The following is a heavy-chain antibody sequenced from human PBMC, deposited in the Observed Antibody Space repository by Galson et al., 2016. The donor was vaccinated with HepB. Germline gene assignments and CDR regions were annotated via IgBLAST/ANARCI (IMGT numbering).Heavy chain of an antibody. CDR3: STDDVAT. Sequence: SLRLSCAASGFTFSSVCMHWVRPAPGTALKWVGRSTRGNDGGTTDYAAPVKDRLTISRDDSGETLYLQMNCVKIKDTGVCYCSTDDVATWGQGTLVTVSS. J-gene: IGHJ5*02. CDR2: STRGNDGGTT. CDR1: GFTFSSVC. V-gene: IGHV3-15*05. D-gene: IGHD5-12*01.